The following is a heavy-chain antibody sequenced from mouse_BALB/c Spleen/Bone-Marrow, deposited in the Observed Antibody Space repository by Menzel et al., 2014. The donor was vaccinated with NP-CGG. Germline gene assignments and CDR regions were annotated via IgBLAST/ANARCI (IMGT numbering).Heavy chain of an antibody. CDR2: INPYNDGT. V-gene: IGHV1-14*01. CDR3: ARKDYGNYGWYFDV. CDR1: GYTFTSYV. Sequence: VQLKESGPELVKPGASVKMSCKASGYTFTSYVMHWVKQKPGQGLEWIGYINPYNDGTKYNEKFKGKATLTSDKSSSTAYMELSSLTSEDSAVYYCARKDYGNYGWYFDVWGRRDHGHRLL. J-gene: IGHJ1*01. D-gene: IGHD2-1*01.